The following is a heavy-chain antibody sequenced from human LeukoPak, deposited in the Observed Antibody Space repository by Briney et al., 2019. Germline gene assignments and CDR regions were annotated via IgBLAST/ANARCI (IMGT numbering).Heavy chain of an antibody. CDR1: GGSIRSYY. D-gene: IGHD6-13*01. Sequence: SETLSLTCTVSGGSIRSYYWSWIRQPPGKGLEWIGYIYYSGSTNYNPSLKSRVTISVDTSKNQFSLKLSSVTAADTAVYYCARGPGIAAAGTDYYYGMDVWGQGTTVTVSS. CDR2: IYYSGST. J-gene: IGHJ6*02. V-gene: IGHV4-59*01. CDR3: ARGPGIAAAGTDYYYGMDV.